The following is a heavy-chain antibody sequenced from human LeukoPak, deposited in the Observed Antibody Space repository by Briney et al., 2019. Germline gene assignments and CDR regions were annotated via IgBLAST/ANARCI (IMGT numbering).Heavy chain of an antibody. Sequence: GASVKVSCKASGYTFTGYSMHWVRQAPGQGLEWMGWINPNSGGTNYAQKLQGRVTMTTDTSTSTAYMELRSLRSDDTAVYYCARDIREGVRGAGGLDYWGQGTLVTVSS. CDR2: INPNSGGT. D-gene: IGHD3-10*01. CDR1: GYTFTGYS. V-gene: IGHV1-2*02. J-gene: IGHJ4*02. CDR3: ARDIREGVRGAGGLDY.